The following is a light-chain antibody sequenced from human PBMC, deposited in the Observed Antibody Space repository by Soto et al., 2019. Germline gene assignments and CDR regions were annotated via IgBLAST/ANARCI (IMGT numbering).Light chain of an antibody. Sequence: QSVLTQPPSVSAAPGQTVTISCSGANSNIGNNYVSWYQHLPGTAPRLLISENNKRPSGIPDRFSASKSGTSATLAITGLQTGDEGDYFCGTWDSSPSAVFGEGTKLTVL. V-gene: IGLV1-51*02. CDR1: NSNIGNNY. J-gene: IGLJ3*02. CDR3: GTWDSSPSAV. CDR2: ENN.